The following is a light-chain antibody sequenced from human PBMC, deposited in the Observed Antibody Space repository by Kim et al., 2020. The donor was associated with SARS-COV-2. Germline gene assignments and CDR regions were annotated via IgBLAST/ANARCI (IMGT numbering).Light chain of an antibody. J-gene: IGLJ3*02. CDR3: AAWDDSLTGWV. Sequence: QSVLSQPPSASGTPGQRVTISCSGSSSNIKSNPVSWYQQFPGTAPKVLIYTNNQLPSGVPARFSGSKSGTSASLAISELQSEDEADYYCAAWDDSLTGWVFGGGTQLTVL. CDR1: SSNIKSNP. CDR2: TNN. V-gene: IGLV1-44*01.